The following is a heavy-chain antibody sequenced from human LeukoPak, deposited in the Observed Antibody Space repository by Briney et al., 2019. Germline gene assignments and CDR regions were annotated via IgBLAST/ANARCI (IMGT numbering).Heavy chain of an antibody. J-gene: IGHJ4*02. V-gene: IGHV3-74*01. CDR2: ISPTGSTT. Sequence: GGSLRLSCIASGFSFSGHWMHWARQLPGKGLVWVSRISPTGSTTSYADSVKGRFTVSRDNAKNTLYLRVNNLRAEDTAVYYCARGPNSNWSGLDFWGQGTLVTVSS. D-gene: IGHD6-6*01. CDR3: ARGPNSNWSGLDF. CDR1: GFSFSGHW.